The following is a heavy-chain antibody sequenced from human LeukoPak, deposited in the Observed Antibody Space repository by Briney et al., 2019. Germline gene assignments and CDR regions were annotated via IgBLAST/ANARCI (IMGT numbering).Heavy chain of an antibody. CDR1: GFTFSSYW. CDR2: IKQDGSEK. J-gene: IGHJ4*02. CDR3: ARARYSSSWYGEVLYYFDY. Sequence: GGSLRLSCAASGFTFSSYWMSWVRQAPGKGLEWVANIKQDGSEKYYVDSVKGRFTISRDNAKNSLYLQMNSLRAEDMAVYYCARARYSSSWYGEVLYYFDYWGQGTLVTVSS. V-gene: IGHV3-7*03. D-gene: IGHD6-13*01.